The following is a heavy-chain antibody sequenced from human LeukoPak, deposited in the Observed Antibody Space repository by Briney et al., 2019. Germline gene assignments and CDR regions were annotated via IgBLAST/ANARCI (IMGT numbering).Heavy chain of an antibody. CDR1: GFTLSSYS. D-gene: IGHD3-10*01. V-gene: IGHV3-21*01. Sequence: KPGGSLRLSCAASGFTLSSYSMNWVRQAPGKGLEWVSSISSSSSYIYYADSVKGRFTISRDNAKNSLYLQMNSLRAEDTAVYYCARKSQVAYYYGSGSYYNDYWGQGTLVTVSS. J-gene: IGHJ4*02. CDR3: ARKSQVAYYYGSGSYYNDY. CDR2: ISSSSSYI.